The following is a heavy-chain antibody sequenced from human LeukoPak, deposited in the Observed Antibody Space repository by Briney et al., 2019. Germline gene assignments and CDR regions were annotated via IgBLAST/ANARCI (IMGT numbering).Heavy chain of an antibody. D-gene: IGHD2-2*01. CDR2: TYHRGSP. CDR1: GGAISSGDYF. V-gene: IGHV4-30-4*01. Sequence: PSETLSLTCTVSGGAISSGDYFWSWIRQPPGKAPEWIAYTYHRGSPYYKSSLNRRVTTSVDTSKNQFSLKLCSVTAADTAVYYCARLVCTSANCYAPSYLDYWGQGILVTVSS. CDR3: ARLVCTSANCYAPSYLDY. J-gene: IGHJ4*02.